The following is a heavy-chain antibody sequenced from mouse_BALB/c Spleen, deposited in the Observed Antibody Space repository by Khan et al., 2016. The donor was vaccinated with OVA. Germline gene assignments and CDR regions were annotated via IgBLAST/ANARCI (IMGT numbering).Heavy chain of an antibody. V-gene: IGHV5-6-3*01. CDR2: INSNGGST. Sequence: EVELVESGGGLVQPGGSLKLSCAASGFTFSSYGMSWVRQTPDKRLELVATINSNGGSTYYTDSVKGRFTISRDNAKNTLYLQMSNLKSEDTAMYYCARMARTVNWGQGTTLTVSS. CDR1: GFTFSSYG. J-gene: IGHJ2*01. D-gene: IGHD1-1*01. CDR3: ARMARTVN.